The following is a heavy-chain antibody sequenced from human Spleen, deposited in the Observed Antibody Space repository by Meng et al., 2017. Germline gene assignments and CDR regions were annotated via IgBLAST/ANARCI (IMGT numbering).Heavy chain of an antibody. CDR1: GFSFSSYA. V-gene: IGHV3-23*01. D-gene: IGHD2-21*01. J-gene: IGHJ4*02. CDR2: LSGGGFTT. Sequence: GESLKISCAASGFSFSSYAMSWVRRAPGKGLEWLAALSGGGFTTYYADSVKGRFTISRHNSKNTLYLQVNSLRVEDTAIYYCVRDTDWHNFDSWGQGTLVTVSS. CDR3: VRDTDWHNFDS.